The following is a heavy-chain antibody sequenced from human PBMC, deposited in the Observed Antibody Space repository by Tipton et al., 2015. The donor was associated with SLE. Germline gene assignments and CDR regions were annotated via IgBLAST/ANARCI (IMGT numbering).Heavy chain of an antibody. CDR1: GFTFDDYA. Sequence: SLRLSCAASGFTFDDYAMHWVRQAPGKGLEWVSVTYRGGTTYYVDSVRGRFTVSRDDSKNTLSLQMDSLTAEDTAVYYCARDRVVGAEGGGYYLDYWGQGTLVTVSS. D-gene: IGHD1-26*01. CDR3: ARDRVVGAEGGGYYLDY. J-gene: IGHJ4*02. V-gene: IGHV3-23*03. CDR2: TYRGGTT.